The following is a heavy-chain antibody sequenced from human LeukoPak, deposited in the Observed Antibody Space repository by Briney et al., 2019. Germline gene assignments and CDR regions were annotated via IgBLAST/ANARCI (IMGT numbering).Heavy chain of an antibody. Sequence: ASVKVSCKASGYSFTTYGISWVRQAPGQGLEWMGWISAYDGSTNYAQQFQGRIILTIDTSTTTASVELRSLRSDDTAIYYCARDQGSGSYYPRFDYWGQGALVTVSS. CDR2: ISAYDGST. D-gene: IGHD3-10*01. CDR3: ARDQGSGSYYPRFDY. V-gene: IGHV1-18*01. J-gene: IGHJ4*02. CDR1: GYSFTTYG.